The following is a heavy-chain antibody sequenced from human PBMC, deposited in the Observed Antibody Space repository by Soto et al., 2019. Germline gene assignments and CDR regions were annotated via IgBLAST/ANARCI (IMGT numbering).Heavy chain of an antibody. CDR2: IHRDGTST. Sequence: EVQLVESGGGLVRPGGSLRVSCAASGFIFSSYWMHWVRQAPGKGLVWVSRIHRDGTSTAYADSVKGRFTISRDNANNTLYLQMNSLRAEDTAVYYCATSSSRNTPLGTWGQGTLVTVSS. D-gene: IGHD6-13*01. CDR3: ATSSSRNTPLGT. CDR1: GFIFSSYW. J-gene: IGHJ5*02. V-gene: IGHV3-74*01.